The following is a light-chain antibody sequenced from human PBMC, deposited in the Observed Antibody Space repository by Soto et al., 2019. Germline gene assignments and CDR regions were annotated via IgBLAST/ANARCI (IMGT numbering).Light chain of an antibody. J-gene: IGLJ2*01. V-gene: IGLV2-14*01. Sequence: QSALTQPASVSGSPGQSITISCTGTSSDVGGYNYVSWYQHHPGKAPKLIIYEVSNRPSGVSNRFSGSKSGNTASLTISGLQAEDEADYYCSSYTSSSTLVVFGGGTELTVL. CDR2: EVS. CDR1: SSDVGGYNY. CDR3: SSYTSSSTLVV.